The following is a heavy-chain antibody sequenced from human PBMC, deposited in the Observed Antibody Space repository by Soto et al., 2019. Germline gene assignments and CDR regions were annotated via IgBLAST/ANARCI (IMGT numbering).Heavy chain of an antibody. CDR3: GSDMSST. D-gene: IGHD3-9*01. V-gene: IGHV1-8*01. J-gene: IGHJ5*02. Sequence: QVQLVQSGAEVKKPGASVTVSCKASGYTFTSHDINWMRQATGQGLEWMGWMNPNSGHTNYAQKIQGRVTMTRDTSINTAYIELTSLRSEDTAIYYCGSDMSSTWGQGTLVTVSS. CDR1: GYTFTSHD. CDR2: MNPNSGHT.